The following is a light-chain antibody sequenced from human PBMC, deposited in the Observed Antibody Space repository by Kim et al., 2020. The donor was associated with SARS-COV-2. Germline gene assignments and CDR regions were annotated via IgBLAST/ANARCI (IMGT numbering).Light chain of an antibody. CDR2: YDS. J-gene: IGLJ3*02. Sequence: ATVQTARITCGGDNNGSKSVHWYQQRPGQAPVVVMYYDSDRPSGIPERLSGSNSGNTATLTISRVEAGDEADYYCQVWDTSSDHSVFGGGTKLTVL. V-gene: IGLV3-21*04. CDR1: NNGSKS. CDR3: QVWDTSSDHSV.